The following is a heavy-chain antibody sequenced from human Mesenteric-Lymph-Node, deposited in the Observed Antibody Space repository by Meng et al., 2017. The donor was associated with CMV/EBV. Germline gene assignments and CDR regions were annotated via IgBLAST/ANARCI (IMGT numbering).Heavy chain of an antibody. CDR2: VYFSGGI. CDR1: GGSISSSNYN. V-gene: IGHV4-39*07. J-gene: IGHJ4*02. Sequence: SETLSLTCTVSGGSISSSNYNWGWIRQPPGKGLQWIGNVYFSGGIHHNPSLKSRVTISVDTSKTQFSLKLSSVTAADTAIYYCASGRAAAGYFDYWGQGTLVTVSS. D-gene: IGHD6-13*01. CDR3: ASGRAAAGYFDY.